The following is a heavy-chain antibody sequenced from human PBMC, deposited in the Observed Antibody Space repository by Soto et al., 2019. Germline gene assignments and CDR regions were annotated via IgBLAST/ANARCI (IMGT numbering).Heavy chain of an antibody. CDR2: INVHRGTT. CDR1: GYTFIGYY. CDR3: ARASPDHYFDY. Sequence: ASVKVSCKSSGYTFIGYYFHWVRQAPGQGLEWMGWINVHRGTTNYAQRFQGRVTMTRDTSIDTAYLELRGLTSDDTAVYSCARASPDHYFDYWGHGTLVTVSS. V-gene: IGHV1-2*02. J-gene: IGHJ4*01.